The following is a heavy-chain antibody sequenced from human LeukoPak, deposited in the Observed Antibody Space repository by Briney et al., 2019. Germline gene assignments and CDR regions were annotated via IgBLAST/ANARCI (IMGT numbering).Heavy chain of an antibody. CDR2: IYYSGST. CDR1: GGSISSGGYY. Sequence: SQTLSLTCTVSGGSISSGGYYWSWIRQHPGKGLEWIGYIYYSGSTYYNPSLKSRVTISVDTSKNQFSLKLSSVTAADTAVYYCARAAPHDYGGNSDAFDIWGQGTMVTVSS. V-gene: IGHV4-31*03. CDR3: ARAAPHDYGGNSDAFDI. D-gene: IGHD4-23*01. J-gene: IGHJ3*02.